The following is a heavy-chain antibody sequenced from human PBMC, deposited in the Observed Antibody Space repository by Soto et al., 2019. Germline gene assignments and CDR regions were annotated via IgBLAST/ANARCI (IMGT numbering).Heavy chain of an antibody. CDR3: ARNVGNFPYYYYGMDV. D-gene: IGHD1-7*01. V-gene: IGHV4-34*01. Sequence: TSETLSLTCAVYGGSFSGYYWSWIRQPPGKGLEWIGEINHSGSTNYNPSLKSRVTISVDTSKNQFSLKLSSVTAADTAVYYCARNVGNFPYYYYGMDVWGQGTTVTVSS. CDR2: INHSGST. CDR1: GGSFSGYY. J-gene: IGHJ6*02.